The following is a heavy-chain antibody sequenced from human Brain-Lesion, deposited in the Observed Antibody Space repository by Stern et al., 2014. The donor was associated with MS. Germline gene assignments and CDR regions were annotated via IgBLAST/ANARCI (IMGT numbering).Heavy chain of an antibody. CDR1: GFSFSTYA. D-gene: IGHD6-19*01. Sequence: EVQLGESGGGLVQPGGSLRLSCAASGFSFSTYAMSWVRQTPGKGLQWGSVISGRGGPTYYADSAKGRFTISRDNSKNPLYLQMDSLRADDTAVYYCAKWQHHIAVAGTRYFQHWGQGTLVTVSS. J-gene: IGHJ1*01. CDR3: AKWQHHIAVAGTRYFQH. V-gene: IGHV3-23*04. CDR2: ISGRGGPT.